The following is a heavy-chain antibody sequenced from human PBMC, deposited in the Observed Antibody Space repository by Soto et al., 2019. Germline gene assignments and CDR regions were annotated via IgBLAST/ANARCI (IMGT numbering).Heavy chain of an antibody. Sequence: PGGSLRLSCSASVFTFSSYAMSWFRQAPGKGLECVSTISGTGGSSYYADSVKGRFTISRDNSKNTLYLQMNSLRAEDTAVYYCAKRDDGSGYLDYWGQGTLVTVSS. V-gene: IGHV3-23*01. D-gene: IGHD3-22*01. CDR3: AKRDDGSGYLDY. CDR1: VFTFSSYA. CDR2: ISGTGGSS. J-gene: IGHJ4*02.